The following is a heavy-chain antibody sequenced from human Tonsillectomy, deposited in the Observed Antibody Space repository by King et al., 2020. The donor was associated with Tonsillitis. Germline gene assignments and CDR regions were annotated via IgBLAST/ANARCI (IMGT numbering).Heavy chain of an antibody. D-gene: IGHD6-13*01. V-gene: IGHV3-30*02. CDR1: GFTFSSYG. CDR3: AKELRAAAVSFDY. J-gene: IGHJ4*02. Sequence: VQLVESGGGVVQPGGSLRLSCAASGFTFSSYGMHWVRQAPGKGLEWVAFIRYDGSNKYYADSVKGRFTISRDNSKNTLYLQMNSLSTEDTAVYYCAKELRAAAVSFDYWGQGTLVTVSS. CDR2: IRYDGSNK.